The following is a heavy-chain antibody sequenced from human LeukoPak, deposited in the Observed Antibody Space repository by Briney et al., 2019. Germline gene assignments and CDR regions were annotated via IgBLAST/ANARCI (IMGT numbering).Heavy chain of an antibody. CDR2: IYYSGTT. V-gene: IGHV4-59*01. CDR3: ARALRVKFDY. J-gene: IGHJ4*02. CDR1: GASISNYY. Sequence: PSETLSLTCTVSGASISNYYWSWIRQPPGKGLEWIGEIYYSGTTNYNPSLKSRVTISVDMSKYQFSLKLSSVTAADTAVYYCARALRVKFDYWGQGLLVTVSS. D-gene: IGHD3-10*01.